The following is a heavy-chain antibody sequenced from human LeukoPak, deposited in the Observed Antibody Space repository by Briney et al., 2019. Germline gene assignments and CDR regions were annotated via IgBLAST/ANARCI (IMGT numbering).Heavy chain of an antibody. CDR3: ATQGIRNSAFDN. CDR2: IYSGGTT. CDR1: GFTVSRNY. J-gene: IGHJ4*02. V-gene: IGHV3-53*05. D-gene: IGHD1-26*01. Sequence: GGSLGLSCAASGFTVSRNYMSWVRQAPGKGLEWVSVIYSGGTTNYADSVKGRFTISRDNSKNTLYLQMNSLRAEDTAMYYCATQGIRNSAFDNWGQGTLVTVSS.